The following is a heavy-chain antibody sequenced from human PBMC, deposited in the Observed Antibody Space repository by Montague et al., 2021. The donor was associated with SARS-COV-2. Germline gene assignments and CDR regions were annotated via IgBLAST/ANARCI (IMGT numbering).Heavy chain of an antibody. D-gene: IGHD3/OR15-3a*01. V-gene: IGHV4-4*02. J-gene: IGHJ4*02. CDR2: IYHGGST. CDR1: GDSISSSNW. Sequence: SETLSLTCAVSGDSISSSNWWSWVRQPPGQGLEWTGEIYHGGSTNYNPSLKSRVTMSMDESRNQFSLSLSSLTAADTAVYYCARLDGLGYRGQGTLVAVSS. CDR3: ARLDGLGY.